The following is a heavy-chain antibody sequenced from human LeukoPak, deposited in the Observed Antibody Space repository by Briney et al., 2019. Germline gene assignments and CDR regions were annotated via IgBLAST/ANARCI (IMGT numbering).Heavy chain of an antibody. J-gene: IGHJ5*02. D-gene: IGHD2-8*01. V-gene: IGHV3-30*02. CDR3: AKDLSRTNDP. Sequence: GGSLRLSCAASGFTFSSYGMHWVRQAPGKGLEWVAFIWYDGSNKYYADSVKGRFTISRDNSKNTLYLLMNSLRAEDTAVYYCAKDLSRTNDPWGQGTLVTVSS. CDR2: IWYDGSNK. CDR1: GFTFSSYG.